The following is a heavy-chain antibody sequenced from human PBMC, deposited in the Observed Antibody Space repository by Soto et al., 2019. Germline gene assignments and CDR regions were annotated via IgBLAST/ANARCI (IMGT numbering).Heavy chain of an antibody. J-gene: IGHJ4*02. V-gene: IGHV1-18*04. CDR3: AGDYCSSPKGSRYNYFDF. Sequence: QVHLEQSGVEVKKPGASVKVSCKASNYTFTYYGISWVRQAPGQGLEWMGWISAYSGYTNYAQNLQGRVFMTTDTSTNTAYLELRSLRSDDTAMYYCAGDYCSSPKGSRYNYFDFWGQGTLITVSS. CDR2: ISAYSGYT. D-gene: IGHD2-2*01. CDR1: NYTFTYYG.